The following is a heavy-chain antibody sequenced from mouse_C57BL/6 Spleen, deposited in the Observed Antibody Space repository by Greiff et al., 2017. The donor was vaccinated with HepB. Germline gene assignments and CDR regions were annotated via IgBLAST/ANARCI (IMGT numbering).Heavy chain of an antibody. Sequence: QVQLKQPGAELVKPGASVKLSCKASGYTFTSYWMQWVKQRPGQGLEWIGEIDPSDSYTNYNQKFKGKATLTVDTSSSTAYMQLSSLTSEDSAVYYCAKRYGYDVGGFAYWGQGTLVTVSA. CDR3: AKRYGYDVGGFAY. V-gene: IGHV1-50*01. CDR1: GYTFTSYW. D-gene: IGHD2-2*01. J-gene: IGHJ3*01. CDR2: IDPSDSYT.